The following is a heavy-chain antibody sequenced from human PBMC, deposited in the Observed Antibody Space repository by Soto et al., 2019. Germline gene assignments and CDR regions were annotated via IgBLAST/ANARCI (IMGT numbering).Heavy chain of an antibody. D-gene: IGHD2-15*01. V-gene: IGHV4-30-4*08. CDR3: ARGRYCLTGRCFPNWFDS. CDR2: IYKSATT. CDR1: GDSISTVDYF. Sequence: QVQLLESGPGLVKPSQTLSLTCSVSGDSISTVDYFWAWIRQPPGQALEYIGYIYKSATTYYNPSFESRVAISLDTSKSQFSLNVTSVTAADNAVYFCARGRYCLTGRCFPNWFDSWGQGTLVTVSS. J-gene: IGHJ5*01.